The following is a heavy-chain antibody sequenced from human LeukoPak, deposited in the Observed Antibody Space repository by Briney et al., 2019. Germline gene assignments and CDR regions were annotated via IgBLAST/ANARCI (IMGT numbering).Heavy chain of an antibody. CDR3: ARDYYSGMDV. V-gene: IGHV3-74*01. CDR1: GFTFSRYQ. Sequence: PGGSLRLSCAASGFTFSRYQMHWVRQAPGKGLVWVSRINSDWSYISYADSVKGRFTISRDNAKNTLFLQMNSLRPEDTAVYNCARDYYSGMDVWGQGTTVTVSS. J-gene: IGHJ6*02. CDR2: INSDWSYI.